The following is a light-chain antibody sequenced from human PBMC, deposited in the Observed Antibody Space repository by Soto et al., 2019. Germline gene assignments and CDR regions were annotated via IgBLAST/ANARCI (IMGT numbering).Light chain of an antibody. Sequence: QSVLTQPPSVSAAPGQKVTISCSGSSSDIGNNYVSWYQQLPGTAPKLLIYDNNKRPSGIPDRFSGSKSGTSGTLDITGLQTGDEADYYCATWDGSLTGEVFGGGTKLPS. CDR2: DNN. CDR3: ATWDGSLTGEV. J-gene: IGLJ2*01. V-gene: IGLV1-51*01. CDR1: SSDIGNNY.